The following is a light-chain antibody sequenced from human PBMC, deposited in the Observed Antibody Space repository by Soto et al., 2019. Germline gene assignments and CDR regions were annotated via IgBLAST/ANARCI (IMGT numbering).Light chain of an antibody. CDR1: QSVSSSF. Sequence: EIVLTQSPGTLSLSPGERATLSCRASQSVSSSFLAWYQQKPGQAPRLLIYGASSRATGIPARFSGSGSGTDFTLTISILEPEDVAVYYCQQYGSSPLTFGGGTKVEIK. J-gene: IGKJ4*01. CDR3: QQYGSSPLT. V-gene: IGKV3-20*01. CDR2: GAS.